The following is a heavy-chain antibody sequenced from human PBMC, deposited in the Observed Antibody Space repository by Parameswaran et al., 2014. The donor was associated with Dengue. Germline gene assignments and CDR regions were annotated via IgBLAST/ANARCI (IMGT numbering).Heavy chain of an antibody. D-gene: IGHD2-2*02. J-gene: IGHJ4*02. CDR3: ARRDGYCSGTTCYTGGGLLDC. V-gene: IGHV4-34*01. CDR2: INHSGST. Sequence: WIRQPPGKGLEWIGEINHSGSTNYNPSLKSRVTISVDTSKNQFSLKLSSVTAADTAVYYCARRDGYCSGTTCYTGGGLLDCWGQGTLVTVSS.